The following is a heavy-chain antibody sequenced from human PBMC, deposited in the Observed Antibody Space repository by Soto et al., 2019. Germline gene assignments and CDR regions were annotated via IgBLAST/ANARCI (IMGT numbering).Heavy chain of an antibody. CDR2: ILHTGGT. CDR1: GGYIRGGGFS. D-gene: IGHD3-10*01. Sequence: TLCLTWAVSGGYIRGGGFSRSWIRQPPGKGLEWIGYILHTGGTQYNPSLKSRVSMSVDKSKNQFSLHLTSVTAADTAVYYCARLQFGEGFDYWGQGTPITVSS. CDR3: ARLQFGEGFDY. V-gene: IGHV4-30-2*01. J-gene: IGHJ4*02.